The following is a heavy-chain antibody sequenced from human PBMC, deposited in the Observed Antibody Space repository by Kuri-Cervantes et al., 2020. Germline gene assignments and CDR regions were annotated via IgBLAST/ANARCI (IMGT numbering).Heavy chain of an antibody. CDR2: ISYDGSNK. CDR3: AKDAGELGQSGYVGYYYYYGMDV. V-gene: IGHV3-30-3*01. D-gene: IGHD5-12*01. J-gene: IGHJ6*02. CDR1: GFTFSSYA. Sequence: GSLRLSCAASGFTFSSYAMHWVRQAPGKGLEWVAVISYDGSNKYYADSVKGRFTISRDNSKNTLYLQMNSLRAEDTAVYYCAKDAGELGQSGYVGYYYYYGMDVWGQGTTVTVSS.